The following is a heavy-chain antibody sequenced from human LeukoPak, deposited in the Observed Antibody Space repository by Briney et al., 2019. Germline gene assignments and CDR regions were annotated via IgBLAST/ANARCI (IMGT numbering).Heavy chain of an antibody. V-gene: IGHV3-30*04. CDR1: GFTFSSYA. CDR3: ARAATQVFDY. CDR2: ISYDGSNK. J-gene: IGHJ4*02. Sequence: AGGSLRLSCAASGFTFSSYAMHWVRQAPGKGLEWVAVISYDGSNKYYADSVKGRFTISRDNSKNTLYLQMNSLRAEDNAVYYCARAATQVFDYWGQGTLVTVSS.